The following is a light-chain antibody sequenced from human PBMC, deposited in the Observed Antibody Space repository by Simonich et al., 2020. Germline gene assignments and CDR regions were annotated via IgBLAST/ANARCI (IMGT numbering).Light chain of an antibody. CDR2: KAS. CDR1: QSISSW. CDR3: KQYNSYSQT. J-gene: IGKJ1*01. Sequence: DIQMTQSPSTLSASVVDRVTITCRASQSISSWLAWYQQKPGKAPKLLIYKASSLESGVPSRFSGSGSGTEFTLTISSLQPDDFATYYCKQYNSYSQTFGQGTKVEIK. V-gene: IGKV1-5*03.